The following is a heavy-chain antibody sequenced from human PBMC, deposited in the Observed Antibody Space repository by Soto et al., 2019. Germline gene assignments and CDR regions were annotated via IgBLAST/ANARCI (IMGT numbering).Heavy chain of an antibody. Sequence: GGSLRLSCAASGFTFSSYGMHWVRQAPGKGLEWVAVIWYDGSNKYYADSVRGRFTISRDNSKNTLYLQMNSLRAEDTAVYYCARLGYCSGGSCYANYMDVWGKGTTVTVSS. CDR3: ARLGYCSGGSCYANYMDV. J-gene: IGHJ6*03. D-gene: IGHD2-15*01. CDR1: GFTFSSYG. CDR2: IWYDGSNK. V-gene: IGHV3-33*01.